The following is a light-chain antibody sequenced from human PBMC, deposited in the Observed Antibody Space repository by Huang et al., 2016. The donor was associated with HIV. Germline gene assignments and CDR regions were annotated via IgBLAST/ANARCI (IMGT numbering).Light chain of an antibody. CDR2: VAS. J-gene: IGKJ3*01. Sequence: IVLTQSPATLSLSPGERATLSFRASKNISDYFAWYQQRPGQAPRLLIYVASNRATGSPPRFSDDGFGTDFTLTINSLAPEDFAFYYCQQLGEWPPTFGPGTTVEI. CDR3: QQLGEWPPT. V-gene: IGKV3-11*01. CDR1: KNISDY.